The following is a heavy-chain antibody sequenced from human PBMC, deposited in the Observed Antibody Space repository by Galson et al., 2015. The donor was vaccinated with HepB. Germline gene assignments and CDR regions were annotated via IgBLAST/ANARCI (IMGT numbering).Heavy chain of an antibody. V-gene: IGHV3-30*18. D-gene: IGHD6-13*01. Sequence: SLRLSCAASGFTFSSYDMNWVRQAPGKGLEWVAVISYDGNTKYYGDSVKGRFIISRDNSKSTLYLQMNSVRPEDTAVYYCAKGGPYSSSWYWFDSWGQGALVTVSS. J-gene: IGHJ5*01. CDR1: GFTFSSYD. CDR3: AKGGPYSSSWYWFDS. CDR2: ISYDGNTK.